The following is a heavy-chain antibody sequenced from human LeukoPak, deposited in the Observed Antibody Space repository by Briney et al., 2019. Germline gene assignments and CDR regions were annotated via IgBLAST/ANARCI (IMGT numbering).Heavy chain of an antibody. J-gene: IGHJ3*02. D-gene: IGHD3-22*01. Sequence: GGSLRLSCAASGFTFSTYWMSWVRQAPGKGLEWVSAISGSGGSTYYADSVKGRFTISRDNSKNTLYLQMNSLRAEDTAVYYCAKDLAPYYYDSSGYAFDIWGQGTMVTVSS. CDR1: GFTFSTYW. CDR2: ISGSGGST. V-gene: IGHV3-23*01. CDR3: AKDLAPYYYDSSGYAFDI.